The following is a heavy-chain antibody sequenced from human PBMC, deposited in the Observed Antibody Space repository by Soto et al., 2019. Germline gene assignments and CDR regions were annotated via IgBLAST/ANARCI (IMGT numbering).Heavy chain of an antibody. Sequence: QVQLVQSGAEVKKPGSSVKVSCKASGGTFSSYAISWVRQAPGQGLEWMGGIIPLFGTANYAQKFQGRVTITADESTSTAYIELSSLRSEETAGYYCAGGTVNTAPDYYYGMDVWGQGPTVTAAS. V-gene: IGHV1-69*01. CDR3: AGGTVNTAPDYYYGMDV. CDR2: IIPLFGTA. D-gene: IGHD4-17*01. J-gene: IGHJ6*02. CDR1: GGTFSSYA.